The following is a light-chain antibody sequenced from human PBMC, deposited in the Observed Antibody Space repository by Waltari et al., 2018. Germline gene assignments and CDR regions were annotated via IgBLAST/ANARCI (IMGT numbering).Light chain of an antibody. V-gene: IGLV2-23*02. J-gene: IGLJ1*01. CDR3: CSYVGLGIYV. Sequence: QSGLTQPASVSGSPGQSITISCTGTSSDVGNYNLVSWYQQYPGKAPQLMVYAVTKRDSGVSDRFSGSKSGNTASLTIHGLQSEDEADYYCCSYVGLGIYVFGSGTKVTVL. CDR2: AVT. CDR1: SSDVGNYNL.